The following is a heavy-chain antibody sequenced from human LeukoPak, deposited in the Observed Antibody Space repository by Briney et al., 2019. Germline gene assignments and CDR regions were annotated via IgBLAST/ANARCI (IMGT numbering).Heavy chain of an antibody. J-gene: IGHJ3*02. CDR3: ANDGAYYDSNTDAFDI. CDR2: TSSSDPGT. CDR1: GFPLSSYA. D-gene: IGHD3-22*01. Sequence: GGSLRLSCAASGFPLSSYAMSWVRQGPGKGLEWVAATSSSDPGTYHADSVRGRFTISRDNSKNTLYLQMNSLRAEDTAVYYCANDGAYYDSNTDAFDIWGQGTMVTVSS. V-gene: IGHV3-23*01.